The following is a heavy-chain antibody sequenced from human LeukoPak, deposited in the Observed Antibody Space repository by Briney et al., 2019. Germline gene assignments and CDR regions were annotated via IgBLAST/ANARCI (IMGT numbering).Heavy chain of an antibody. CDR2: IKQDGSEK. CDR1: GFTFNIYW. Sequence: PGGSLRLSCAASGFTFNIYWMSWVRQAPGKGLEWVADIKQDGSEKYYVDSVKGRFTISRDNAKNSVSLQMNSLRAEDTAVYYCASGSYGSGFYYFYYMDVWGKGTTVTVSS. V-gene: IGHV3-7*01. J-gene: IGHJ6*03. D-gene: IGHD3-10*01. CDR3: ASGSYGSGFYYFYYMDV.